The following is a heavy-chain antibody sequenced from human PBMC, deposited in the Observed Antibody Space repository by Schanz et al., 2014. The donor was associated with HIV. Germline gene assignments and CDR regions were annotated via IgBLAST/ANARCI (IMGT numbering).Heavy chain of an antibody. CDR3: ARTSRIVIPDRDPRLSYLYGMDV. CDR1: GFSFSSYG. J-gene: IGHJ6*02. CDR2: ISYDGSVK. Sequence: QVQLVESGGGVVQPGKSLRLSCAASGFSFSSYGMHWVRQAPGKGLEWVAFISYDGSVKSYGDSVKGRFTVSRDDSKNTVYVQMDSLTAEDTAVYYCARTSRIVIPDRDPRLSYLYGMDVWGQGTTVTVSS. V-gene: IGHV3-30*03. D-gene: IGHD1-26*01.